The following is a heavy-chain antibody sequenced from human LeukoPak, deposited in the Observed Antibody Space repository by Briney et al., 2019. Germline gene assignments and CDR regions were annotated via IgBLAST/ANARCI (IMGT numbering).Heavy chain of an antibody. Sequence: ASVEVSCKASGYTFTSYGISWVRQAPGQGLEWMGWISAYNGNTNYAQKLQGRVTMTTDTSTSTAYMELRSLRSDDTAVYYCARDDNDYGNYCYGMDVWGQGTTVTVSS. CDR2: ISAYNGNT. D-gene: IGHD4-17*01. CDR1: GYTFTSYG. J-gene: IGHJ6*02. CDR3: ARDDNDYGNYCYGMDV. V-gene: IGHV1-18*01.